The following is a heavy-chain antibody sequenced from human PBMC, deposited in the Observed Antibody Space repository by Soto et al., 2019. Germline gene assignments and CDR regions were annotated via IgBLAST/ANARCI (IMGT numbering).Heavy chain of an antibody. Sequence: QVQLVESGGGVVQPGRSLRLSCAASGFTFSSYAMHWVRQAPGKGLEWVAVISYDGSNKYYADSVKGRFTISRDNSKNTLYLQMNSQRAEDTAVYYCASGRSSSFDYWGQGTLVTVSS. J-gene: IGHJ4*02. D-gene: IGHD6-13*01. CDR1: GFTFSSYA. CDR2: ISYDGSNK. CDR3: ASGRSSSFDY. V-gene: IGHV3-30-3*01.